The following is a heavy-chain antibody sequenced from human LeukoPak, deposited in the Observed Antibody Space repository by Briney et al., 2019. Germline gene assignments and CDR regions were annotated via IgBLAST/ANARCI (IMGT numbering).Heavy chain of an antibody. D-gene: IGHD3-10*01. V-gene: IGHV4-61*02. CDR1: GGSISSSSYY. CDR2: IYTSGST. CDR3: ARGGGYGSGMSIWFDP. Sequence: SETLSLTCTVSGGSISSSSYYWSWIRQPAGKGLEWIGRIYTSGSTNYNPSLKSRVTISVDTSKNQFSLKLSSVTAADTAVYYCARGGGYGSGMSIWFDPWGQGTLVTVSS. J-gene: IGHJ5*02.